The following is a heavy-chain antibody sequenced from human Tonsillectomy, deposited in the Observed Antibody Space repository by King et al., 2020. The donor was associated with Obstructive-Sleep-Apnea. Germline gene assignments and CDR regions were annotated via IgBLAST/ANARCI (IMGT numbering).Heavy chain of an antibody. CDR1: GFSLSNARMG. CDR2: IFSNDEK. CDR3: ARIFRPDILTCYSHPYFDY. J-gene: IGHJ4*02. D-gene: IGHD3-9*01. Sequence: VTLKESGPVLVKPTETLTLTCTVSGFSLSNARMGVSWIRQPPGKALEWLAHIFSNDEKSYSTSLKSRLTISKDTSKSQVVLTMTNMDPVDTATYYCARIFRPDILTCYSHPYFDYWGQGTLVTVSS. V-gene: IGHV2-26*01.